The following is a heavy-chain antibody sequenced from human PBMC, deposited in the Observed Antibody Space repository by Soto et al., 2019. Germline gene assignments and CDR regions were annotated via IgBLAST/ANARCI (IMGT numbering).Heavy chain of an antibody. CDR1: GYPVTAYY. J-gene: IGHJ3*02. D-gene: IGHD3-3*01. CDR3: ARGGGVGVAGSAAFDM. Sequence: QLQLVQSGAVVKKPGASVTVSCSASGYPVTAYYMHWVRQAPGRGLEWMGGINPATGAAKYTQTFQGRVTLTRDTSTSTVFMELSGLTSEDTAVFYWARGGGVGVAGSAAFDMWGQGTLVTVSS. V-gene: IGHV1-2*02. CDR2: INPATGAA.